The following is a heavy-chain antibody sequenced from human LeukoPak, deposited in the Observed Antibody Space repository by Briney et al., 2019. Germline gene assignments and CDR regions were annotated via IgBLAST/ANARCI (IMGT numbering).Heavy chain of an antibody. CDR3: AKRGVVIRVILVGFHKQAYYFDS. CDR1: GFTFSSYT. CDR2: ISNSGPNT. V-gene: IGHV3-23*01. D-gene: IGHD3-10*01. Sequence: PGGSLRLSCAASGFTFSSYTMSWVRQAPGKGLEWVSTISNSGPNTFYTDSVKGRFTISRDNSKNTLYLQMNSLRAGDTAVYFCAKRGVVIRVILVGFHKQAYYFDSWGQGALVTVSS. J-gene: IGHJ4*02.